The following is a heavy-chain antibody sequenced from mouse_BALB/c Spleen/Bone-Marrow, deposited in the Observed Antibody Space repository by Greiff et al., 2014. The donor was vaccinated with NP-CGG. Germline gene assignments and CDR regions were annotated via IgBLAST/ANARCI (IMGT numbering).Heavy chain of an antibody. CDR1: GFSLTDYG. D-gene: IGHD2-4*01. Sequence: QVQLQQSGPGLVAPSQSLSITCTVSGFSLTDYGVSWIRQPPGKGLEWLGVIWGVGTTYYNSALKSRLSISKDNSKSQVSLKMNSLQTDVTAMYYCAKIYYDFDGFAHWGQGTLVTVSA. CDR2: IWGVGTT. CDR3: AKIYYDFDGFAH. V-gene: IGHV2-6-5*01. J-gene: IGHJ3*01.